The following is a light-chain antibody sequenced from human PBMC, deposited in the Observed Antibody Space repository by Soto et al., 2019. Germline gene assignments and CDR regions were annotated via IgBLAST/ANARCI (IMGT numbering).Light chain of an antibody. J-gene: IGLJ2*01. CDR2: AVS. CDR3: CSYAGGSTGV. V-gene: IGLV2-23*02. CDR1: SSDVGTYNL. Sequence: QSALTQPASVSGSPGQSITISCTGTSSDVGTYNLVSWYQHHPGNAPKLMIYAVSKRPSGVSNRFSGSKSGNTASLTISGLQAEDEADYYCCSYAGGSTGVFGGGTKLTVL.